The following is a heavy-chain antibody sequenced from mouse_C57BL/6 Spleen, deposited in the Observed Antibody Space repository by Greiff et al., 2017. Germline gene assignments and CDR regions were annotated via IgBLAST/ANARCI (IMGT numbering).Heavy chain of an antibody. CDR3: ARHDGSSFYYAMDY. J-gene: IGHJ4*01. CDR1: GFTFSDYY. D-gene: IGHD1-1*01. CDR2: ISNGGGST. V-gene: IGHV5-12*01. Sequence: EVMLVESGGGLVQPGGSLKLSCAASGFTFSDYYMYWVRQTPEKRLEWVAYISNGGGSTYYPDTVTGRFPISRDNAKNTLYLQMSRLKSEDTAMYYCARHDGSSFYYAMDYWGQGNSVTGSS.